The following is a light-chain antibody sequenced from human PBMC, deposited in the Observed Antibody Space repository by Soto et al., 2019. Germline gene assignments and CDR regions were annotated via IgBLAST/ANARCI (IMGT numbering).Light chain of an antibody. CDR2: AAS. CDR3: QQYDNSPIT. V-gene: IGKV3-20*01. CDR1: QSVSSSY. Sequence: EIVLTQSPGTLSLSPGERATLSCRASQSVSSSYLAWYQQKPGQAPSPLIYAASTRATGIPDTFSGTGSETEFTLSIRRLETEEFAGYYCQQYDNSPITFGQGTRPEI. J-gene: IGKJ5*01.